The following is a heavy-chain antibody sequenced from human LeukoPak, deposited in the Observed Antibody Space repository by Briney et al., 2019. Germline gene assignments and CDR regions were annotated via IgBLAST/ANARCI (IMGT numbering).Heavy chain of an antibody. V-gene: IGHV4-38-2*02. Sequence: SETLSLTCTVSGYSISSGYYWGWIRQPPGKGLEWIGSIYHSGSTYYNPSLKSRVTMSVDASKNQFSLKLSSVTAADTAVYYCARDKRYYYGSGSTGGNWFDPWGQGTLVTVSS. CDR3: ARDKRYYYGSGSTGGNWFDP. CDR2: IYHSGST. CDR1: GYSISSGYY. J-gene: IGHJ5*02. D-gene: IGHD3-10*01.